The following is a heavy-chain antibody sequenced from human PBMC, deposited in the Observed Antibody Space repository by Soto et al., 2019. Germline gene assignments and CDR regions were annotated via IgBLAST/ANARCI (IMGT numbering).Heavy chain of an antibody. D-gene: IGHD3-22*01. CDR1: GFTFSSYA. J-gene: IGHJ4*02. CDR3: AKINAYYYDNSNVNFDY. V-gene: IGHV3-23*01. Sequence: GGSLRLSCAGYGFTFSSYAMSWVRQAPGKGLEWVSVISGGGGHTYDADSAKGRFTISRDNSKNTLYLQMSSLRAEDTAVYYCAKINAYYYDNSNVNFDYWGRGTLVTVSS. CDR2: ISGGGGHT.